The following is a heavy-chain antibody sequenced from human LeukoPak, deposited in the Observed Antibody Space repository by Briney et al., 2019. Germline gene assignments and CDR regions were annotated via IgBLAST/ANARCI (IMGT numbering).Heavy chain of an antibody. CDR1: GCTFTSYD. V-gene: IGHV1-8*03. CDR2: MNPNSGNT. D-gene: IGHD2-2*01. J-gene: IGHJ3*02. CDR3: ARVLGYCSSTSCYDAFDI. Sequence: ASVKVSCKASGCTFTSYDINWVRQATGQGLEWMGWMNPNSGNTGYAQKFQGRVTITRNTSISTAYMELSSLRSEDTAVYYCARVLGYCSSTSCYDAFDIWGQGTMVTVSS.